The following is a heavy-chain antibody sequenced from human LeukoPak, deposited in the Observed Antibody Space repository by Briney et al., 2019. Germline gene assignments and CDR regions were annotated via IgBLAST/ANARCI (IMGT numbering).Heavy chain of an antibody. D-gene: IGHD3-10*01. CDR3: ARDGSLTYYYGSGISNNYYYYYGMDV. Sequence: MSSETLSLTCTVSGGSISSSSYYWGWIRQPPGKGLEWIGSIYYSGSTYYNPSLKSRVTISVDTSKNQFSLKLSSVTAADTAVYYCARDGSLTYYYGSGISNNYYYYYGMDVWGQGTTVTVSS. CDR1: GGSISSSSYY. CDR2: IYYSGST. J-gene: IGHJ6*02. V-gene: IGHV4-39*07.